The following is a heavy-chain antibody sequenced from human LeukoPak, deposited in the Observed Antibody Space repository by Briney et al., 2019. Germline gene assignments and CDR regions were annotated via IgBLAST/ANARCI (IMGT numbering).Heavy chain of an antibody. Sequence: PSQTLSLTCTVSGGSISSGGYYWSWIRQPPGKGLEWIGEINHSGSTNYNPSLKSRVTISVDTSKNQFSLKLSSVTAADTAVYYCARVRSRGYWGQGTLVTVSS. CDR3: ARVRSRGY. D-gene: IGHD3-16*01. J-gene: IGHJ4*02. V-gene: IGHV4-30-2*01. CDR1: GGSISSGGYY. CDR2: INHSGST.